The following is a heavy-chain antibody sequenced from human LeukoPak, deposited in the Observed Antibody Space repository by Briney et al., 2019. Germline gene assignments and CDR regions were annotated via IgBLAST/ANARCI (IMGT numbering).Heavy chain of an antibody. J-gene: IGHJ6*03. Sequence: GGSLRLSCAASGFTFKSYAMNWVRQAPGKGPEWVSGITEGGATTYYADSVKGRFTVSRDNSDNKVYLQMNSLRAEDTALYYCAKGPSEGDFYNIDVWGKGTTVIVSS. CDR1: GFTFKSYA. CDR2: ITEGGATT. CDR3: AKGPSEGDFYNIDV. V-gene: IGHV3-23*01. D-gene: IGHD2/OR15-2a*01.